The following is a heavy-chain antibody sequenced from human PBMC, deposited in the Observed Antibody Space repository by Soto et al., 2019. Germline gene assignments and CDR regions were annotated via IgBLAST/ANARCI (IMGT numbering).Heavy chain of an antibody. CDR2: IYHTGST. V-gene: IGHV4-31*03. CDR1: GVTVSSDAYY. Sequence: PSETLSLTCTVSGVTVSSDAYYWSWIRQHPGKGLEWIGNIYHTGSTYYSPSLKSRVVISLDTSNNQFSLTLPSVTAAETAVYYCARYRFSGNKWSKFDYWGRGTLVTVSS. J-gene: IGHJ4*02. CDR3: ARYRFSGNKWSKFDY. D-gene: IGHD3-16*02.